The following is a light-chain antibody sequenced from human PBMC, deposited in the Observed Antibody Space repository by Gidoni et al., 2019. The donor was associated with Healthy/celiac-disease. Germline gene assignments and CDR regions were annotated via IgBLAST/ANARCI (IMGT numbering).Light chain of an antibody. CDR1: QSVSSY. J-gene: IGKJ4*01. CDR3: QQRSNWPPEAT. CDR2: EAS. V-gene: IGKV3-11*01. Sequence: EIVLTQSPATLSLSPGERATRSCMASQSVSSYLAWYQQKPGQAPRLLIYEASNRATGIPARFSGSGSVTDFTLTISSLEPEDFAVYYCQQRSNWPPEATFGGGTKVEIK.